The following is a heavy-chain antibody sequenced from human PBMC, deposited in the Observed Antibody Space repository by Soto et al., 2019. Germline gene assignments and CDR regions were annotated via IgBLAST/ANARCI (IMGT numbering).Heavy chain of an antibody. CDR2: ISPNTGGT. CDR1: GYTFTDYY. D-gene: IGHD4-4*01. CDR3: ARDPGIETVSDWYFNL. Sequence: QVQLVQSGAEVKKPGASVKVSCQASGYTFTDYYLHWVRQAPGQGLEWMGWISPNTGGTKYAENSQRRVTLTRDTSINTAYMELRSLTSHDTAVYYCARDPGIETVSDWYFNLGGRGTLVTVSS. V-gene: IGHV1-2*02. J-gene: IGHJ2*01.